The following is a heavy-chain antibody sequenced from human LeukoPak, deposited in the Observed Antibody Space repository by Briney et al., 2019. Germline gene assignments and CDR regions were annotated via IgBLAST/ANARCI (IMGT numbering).Heavy chain of an antibody. V-gene: IGHV3-7*01. CDR2: IKEDESEK. J-gene: IGHJ4*02. D-gene: IGHD4-17*01. CDR3: ARAVNDYGDYVFDY. Sequence: PGWSLRLSCAASGFTFSSYWMGWVRQAPGNGPEWVANIKEDESEKNYVDSVKGRFTISRDSAKNALYLQMNSLRAEDTAVYYCARAVNDYGDYVFDYWGQGTLVTVSS. CDR1: GFTFSSYW.